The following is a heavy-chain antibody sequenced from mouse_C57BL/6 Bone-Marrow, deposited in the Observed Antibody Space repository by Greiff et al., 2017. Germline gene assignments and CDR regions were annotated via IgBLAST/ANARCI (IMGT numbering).Heavy chain of an antibody. Sequence: QVQLQQSGAELARPGASVKLSCKASGYTFTSSGISWVKQRPGQGLEWIGGIYPRSGHTYYNEKFKGKATLTADKSSSTAYMELRSLTSEDSAVYVCAPDGTTVVAEGDAMDYWGQGTSVTVSS. V-gene: IGHV1-81*01. J-gene: IGHJ4*01. CDR1: GYTFTSSG. CDR3: APDGTTVVAEGDAMDY. CDR2: IYPRSGHT. D-gene: IGHD1-1*01.